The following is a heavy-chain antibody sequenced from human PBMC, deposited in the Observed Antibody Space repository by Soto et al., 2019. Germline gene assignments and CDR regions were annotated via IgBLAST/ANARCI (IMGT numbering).Heavy chain of an antibody. D-gene: IGHD3-16*01. V-gene: IGHV1-3*01. CDR2: INAGNGNT. CDR1: GYTFTNHA. CDR3: ATDSWVRGSNKGDFAY. J-gene: IGHJ4*01. Sequence: QVQLVQSGAEVKKPGASVKVSCKASGYTFTNHAIYWVRQAPGQRVEWMGWINAGNGNTKYSQTFQGRVTLTRDTSASTAYMELSTLRSEDTAVYFCATDSWVRGSNKGDFAYWGQGPRVTVSS.